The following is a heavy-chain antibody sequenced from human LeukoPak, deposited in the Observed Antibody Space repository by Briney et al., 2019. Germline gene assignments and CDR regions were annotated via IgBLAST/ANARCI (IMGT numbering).Heavy chain of an antibody. D-gene: IGHD3-10*01. J-gene: IGHJ5*02. Sequence: GGSLRLSCAASGFSFSRFGMSWVRQAPGKGLEWVSAISGSGGSTNYADSVKGRFTISRDSSKNTLYLQMNSLRAEDTAVYYCAKVGWFGELLPHYNWFDPWGQGTLVTVSS. CDR1: GFSFSRFG. V-gene: IGHV3-23*01. CDR3: AKVGWFGELLPHYNWFDP. CDR2: ISGSGGST.